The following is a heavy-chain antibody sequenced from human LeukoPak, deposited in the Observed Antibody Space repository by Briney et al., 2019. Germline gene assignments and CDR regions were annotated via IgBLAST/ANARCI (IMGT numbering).Heavy chain of an antibody. CDR3: ARDPDFSAFDI. CDR1: GFTFSDYY. D-gene: IGHD4-11*01. V-gene: IGHV3-7*03. CDR2: INPDESTK. Sequence: GRSLRLSCAASGFTFSDYYMSWIRQAPGGGLEFVANINPDESTKNYVDSVKGRFTISRDNAKNSLYLQMNSLRAEDTAVYYCARDPDFSAFDIWGQGTLVTVSS. J-gene: IGHJ3*02.